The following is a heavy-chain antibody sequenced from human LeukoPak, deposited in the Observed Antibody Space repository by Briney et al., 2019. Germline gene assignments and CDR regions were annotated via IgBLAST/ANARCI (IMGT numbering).Heavy chain of an antibody. CDR2: INHSGST. CDR1: GGSFSGYY. CDR3: ARGSIDCSGGSCYLVAFDI. V-gene: IGHV4-34*01. Sequence: SETLSLTCAVYGGSFSGYYWSWIRQPPGKGLEWIGEINHSGSTNYNPSLKSRVTISVDTSKNQFSLKLSSVTAADTAVYYCARGSIDCSGGSCYLVAFDIWGQGTMVTVPS. J-gene: IGHJ3*02. D-gene: IGHD2-15*01.